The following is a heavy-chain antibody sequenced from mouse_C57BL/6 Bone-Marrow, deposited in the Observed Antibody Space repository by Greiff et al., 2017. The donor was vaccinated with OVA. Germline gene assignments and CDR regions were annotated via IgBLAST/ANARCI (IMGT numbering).Heavy chain of an antibody. V-gene: IGHV1-62-2*01. Sequence: QVQLQQSGAELVKPGASVKLSCKASGYTSTEYTIHWVKQRSGQGLEWIGWFYPGSGSIKYNEKFKDKATLTADKSSSTVYMELSRLTSEDSAVYFCARHEVMPSITTVVPFAYWGQGTLVTVSA. CDR3: ARHEVMPSITTVVPFAY. CDR1: GYTSTEYT. CDR2: FYPGSGSI. J-gene: IGHJ3*01. D-gene: IGHD1-1*01.